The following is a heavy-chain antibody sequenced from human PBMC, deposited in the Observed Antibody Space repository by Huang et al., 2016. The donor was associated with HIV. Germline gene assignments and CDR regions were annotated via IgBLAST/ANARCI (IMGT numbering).Heavy chain of an antibody. J-gene: IGHJ5*02. CDR2: LYHGGKA. CDR1: GFTVNSNY. CDR3: ARGRYGTPNA. Sequence: EVPLVESGGGLVKPGGSLRLSCAASGFTVNSNYMTWVRQAPGKGLEWVSLLYHGGKAHYADSVKGRFTISGDISQNTVFLQMSSLRVEDTAVYYCARGRYGTPNAWGQGTLVTVSS. V-gene: IGHV3-53*01. D-gene: IGHD5-18*01.